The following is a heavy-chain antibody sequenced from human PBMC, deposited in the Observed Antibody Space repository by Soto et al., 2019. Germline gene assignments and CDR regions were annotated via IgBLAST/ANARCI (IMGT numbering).Heavy chain of an antibody. D-gene: IGHD6-13*01. J-gene: IGHJ4*02. Sequence: QLQLQESGPGLVQPSETLSLTCTVSGGSIASGAYYWNWIRQSPGKGLEWIGNIYYTGTTYYNPSLKSRLTISVDTSKTQFSLRLSSVTAADPAVYYCVRKGTGVAGAFDYWGQGTLVTVSS. CDR1: GGSIASGAYY. CDR2: IYYTGTT. V-gene: IGHV4-39*01. CDR3: VRKGTGVAGAFDY.